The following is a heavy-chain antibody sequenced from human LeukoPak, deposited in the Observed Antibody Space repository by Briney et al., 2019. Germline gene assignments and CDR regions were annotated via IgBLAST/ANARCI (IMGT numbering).Heavy chain of an antibody. D-gene: IGHD6-6*01. V-gene: IGHV4-4*07. Sequence: PSETLSLTCTVSGGSISSYYWSWIRQPAGKGLEWIGRIYTSGSTNYNPSLKSRVTISVDTSKNQFSLKLSSVTAADTAVYYCARLSGYSCSLYFQHWGQGTLVTVSS. CDR2: IYTSGST. J-gene: IGHJ1*01. CDR3: ARLSGYSCSLYFQH. CDR1: GGSISSYY.